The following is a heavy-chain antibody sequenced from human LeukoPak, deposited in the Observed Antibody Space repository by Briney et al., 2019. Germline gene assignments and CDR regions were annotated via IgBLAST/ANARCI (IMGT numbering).Heavy chain of an antibody. CDR2: IYSGGST. CDR3: ARDKYCSGGSCDAFDI. CDR1: GFTVSSNY. V-gene: IGHV3-53*01. J-gene: IGHJ3*02. D-gene: IGHD2-15*01. Sequence: PGGSLRLSCAASGFTVSSNYMSWVRQAPGKGLEWVSVIYSGGSTYYADSVKGRFTISRDNSKNTLYLQMNSLRAEDTAVYYCARDKYCSGGSCDAFDIWGQGTMVSVSS.